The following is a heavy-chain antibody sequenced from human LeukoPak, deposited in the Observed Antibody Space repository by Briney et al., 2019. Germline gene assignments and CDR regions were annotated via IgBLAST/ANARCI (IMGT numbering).Heavy chain of an antibody. CDR1: GGSISSSSYY. J-gene: IGHJ6*02. Sequence: PSETLSLTCTVSGGSISSSSYYWGWIRQPPGKGLEWIGSIYYSGSTYYNPSLKSRVTISVDTSKNQFSLKLSPVTAADTAVYYCARDIVVVPAVYYYYGMDVWGQGTTVTVSS. CDR2: IYYSGST. D-gene: IGHD2-2*01. CDR3: ARDIVVVPAVYYYYGMDV. V-gene: IGHV4-39*02.